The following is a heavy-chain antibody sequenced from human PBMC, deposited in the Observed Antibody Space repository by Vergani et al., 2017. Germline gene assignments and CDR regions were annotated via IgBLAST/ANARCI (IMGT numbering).Heavy chain of an antibody. Sequence: QVQLVESGGGLVKPGGSLRLSCAASGFTFSDYYMTWIRQAPGKGLEWVSYISSSGSTIYYADSVKGRFTISRDNAKNSLYLQMNSLRAEDTAVYYCAGAWFSTDKGGSYYVGWFDPWGQGTLVTVSS. CDR3: AGAWFSTDKGGSYYVGWFDP. J-gene: IGHJ5*02. CDR1: GFTFSDYY. V-gene: IGHV3-11*01. CDR2: ISSSGSTI. D-gene: IGHD1-26*01.